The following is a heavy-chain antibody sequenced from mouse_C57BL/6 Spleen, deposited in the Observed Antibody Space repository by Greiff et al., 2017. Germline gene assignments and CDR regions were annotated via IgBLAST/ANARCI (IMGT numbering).Heavy chain of an antibody. CDR3: ARGGYSNSYAMDY. V-gene: IGHV1-19*01. CDR1: GYTFTDYY. J-gene: IGHJ4*01. D-gene: IGHD2-5*01. Sequence: VQLQQSGPVLVKPGASVQMSCKASGYTFTDYYMNWVKQSHGKSLEWIGVINPYNGGTSYNQKFKGKATLTVDQSASTAYMELNSLTSEDSAVYYCARGGYSNSYAMDYWGQGASDTVST. CDR2: INPYNGGT.